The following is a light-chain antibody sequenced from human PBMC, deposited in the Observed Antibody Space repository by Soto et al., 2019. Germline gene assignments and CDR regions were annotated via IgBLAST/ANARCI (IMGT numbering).Light chain of an antibody. CDR1: SSDIGGYNY. V-gene: IGLV2-14*03. CDR3: SSYTTTSTLVV. J-gene: IGLJ2*01. Sequence: QSALTQPASVSGSPGQSITISCTGTSSDIGGYNYVSWYQQHPGKAPKLMIYDVTNRPSGVSNRFSGSKSDNTASLTISGLQAEDEADYYCSSYTTTSTLVVFGGGTKVTV. CDR2: DVT.